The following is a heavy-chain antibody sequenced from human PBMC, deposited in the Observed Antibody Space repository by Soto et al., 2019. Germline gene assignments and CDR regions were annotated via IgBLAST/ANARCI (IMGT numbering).Heavy chain of an antibody. Sequence: QMQLVQSGPEVKKPGTSVKVSCKASGFTFTSSAVQWVRQARGQRLEWIGWIVVGSGNTNYAQKCQERVTLTRDMSTSTAYMELSILRSEDTAVYYCAAGGQGGVLGWGQGTLVTVSS. D-gene: IGHD2-8*01. J-gene: IGHJ4*02. CDR3: AAGGQGGVLG. CDR1: GFTFTSSA. V-gene: IGHV1-58*01. CDR2: IVVGSGNT.